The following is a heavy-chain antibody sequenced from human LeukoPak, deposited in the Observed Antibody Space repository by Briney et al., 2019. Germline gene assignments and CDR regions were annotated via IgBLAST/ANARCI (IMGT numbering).Heavy chain of an antibody. CDR2: IHPNSGDT. CDR1: GYTFAGYP. D-gene: IGHD1-1*01. V-gene: IGHV1-2*06. CDR3: ARDGYNWSSLHS. J-gene: IGHJ4*02. Sequence: ASVKVSCKASGYTFAGYPIHWVRQVPGQGLEWIGRIHPNSGDTYYAQKFQGRVTMTRDTSINTAYMDLSRLTSHDTAVFYCARDGYNWSSLHSWGQGTLVTVSS.